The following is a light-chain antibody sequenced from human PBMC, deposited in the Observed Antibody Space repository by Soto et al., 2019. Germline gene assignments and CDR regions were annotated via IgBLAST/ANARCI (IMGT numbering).Light chain of an antibody. V-gene: IGKV3-15*01. CDR3: HYDNKWSHQYT. J-gene: IGKJ2*01. CDR1: QSINSD. CDR2: GAS. Sequence: EIVMTQSPVTLSVSPGERATLSCRASQSINSDLAWYQQKPGQAPRPLIYGASTRATDIPAGISGIASVTGSTLTTITMHCADFRVYVWHYDNKWSHQYTFGQGTKLVIK.